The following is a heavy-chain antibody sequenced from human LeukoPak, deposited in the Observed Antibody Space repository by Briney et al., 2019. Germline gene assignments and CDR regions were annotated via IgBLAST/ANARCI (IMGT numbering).Heavy chain of an antibody. J-gene: IGHJ4*02. CDR1: GYTFTSYD. CDR3: ARTSSWYYYNL. Sequence: ASVKVSCKASGYTFTSYDINWVRQATGQGLEWMGWMNPNSGNTGYAQKFQGRVTITRNTSISTAYMELSSLRSEDTAVYCARTSSWYYYNLWGQGTLVTVSS. CDR2: MNPNSGNT. D-gene: IGHD6-13*01. V-gene: IGHV1-8*03.